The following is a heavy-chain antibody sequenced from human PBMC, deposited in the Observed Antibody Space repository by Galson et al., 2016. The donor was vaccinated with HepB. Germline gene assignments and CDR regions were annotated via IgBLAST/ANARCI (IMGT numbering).Heavy chain of an antibody. CDR1: GGSISSGGYS. J-gene: IGHJ3*02. D-gene: IGHD3-22*01. CDR3: ATLTYYYDSKAGAFDI. V-gene: IGHV4-30-2*02. Sequence: TLSLTCTVSGGSISSGGYSWSWIRQPPGKGLEWIGYIYDSGSTYYNPSLKSRLTISVDRSKNQFSLNLSSVTAADTAVYYCATLTYYYDSKAGAFDIWGQGTMVTVSS. CDR2: IYDSGST.